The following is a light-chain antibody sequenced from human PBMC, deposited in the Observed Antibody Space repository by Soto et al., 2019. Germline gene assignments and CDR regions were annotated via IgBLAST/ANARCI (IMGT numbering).Light chain of an antibody. CDR2: AVS. Sequence: QSVLTLPAAVSGSPGQSITISYTGTITDIGAYNYVSWYQQQPGKAPKRRLYAVSSRPAGVPNRLSGSKSGNAAYVTISALQDDDEGEYYGSSYISSILCYVLGTGNEV. CDR1: ITDIGAYNY. J-gene: IGLJ1*01. V-gene: IGLV2-14*03. CDR3: SSYISSILCYV.